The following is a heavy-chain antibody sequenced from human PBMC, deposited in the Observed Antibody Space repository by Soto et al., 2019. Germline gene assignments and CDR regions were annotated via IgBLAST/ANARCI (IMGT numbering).Heavy chain of an antibody. D-gene: IGHD1-26*01. CDR3: ARDGTDYGDY. Sequence: QVQLVESGGGVVQPGRSLSLSCAASGFTFSSYGMHWVRQAPGTGLEWVAVIWYDGSNKYYADSVKGRFTISRDNSKNTLYLQMNSLRDEDKAVDYCARDGTDYGDYCGQGTLVTVSS. J-gene: IGHJ4*02. CDR1: GFTFSSYG. V-gene: IGHV3-33*01. CDR2: IWYDGSNK.